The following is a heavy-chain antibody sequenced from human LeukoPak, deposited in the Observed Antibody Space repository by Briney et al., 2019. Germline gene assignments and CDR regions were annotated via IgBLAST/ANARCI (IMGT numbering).Heavy chain of an antibody. D-gene: IGHD3-22*01. CDR1: GFTFSSYA. V-gene: IGHV3-30-3*01. CDR3: ARDPDSSAYPAFDY. Sequence: PGGSLRLSCAASGFTFSSYAMHWVRQAPGKGLEWVAVISYDGSNKYYADSVKGRFTISRDNSKNTLYLQMNSLRAEDTAVYYCARDPDSSAYPAFDYWGQGTLVTVSS. CDR2: ISYDGSNK. J-gene: IGHJ4*02.